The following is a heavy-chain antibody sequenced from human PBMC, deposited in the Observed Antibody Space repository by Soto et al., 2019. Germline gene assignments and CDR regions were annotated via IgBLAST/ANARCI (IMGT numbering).Heavy chain of an antibody. CDR3: ARDGTHYYDSSGYYPHYFQH. Sequence: ASVKVSCKASGYTFTGYYMHWVRQAPGQGLEWMGWINPNSGGTNYAQKFQGWVTMTRDTSISTAYMELSRLRSDDTAVYYCARDGTHYYDSSGYYPHYFQHWGQGTLVTVSS. V-gene: IGHV1-2*04. J-gene: IGHJ1*01. CDR1: GYTFTGYY. CDR2: INPNSGGT. D-gene: IGHD3-22*01.